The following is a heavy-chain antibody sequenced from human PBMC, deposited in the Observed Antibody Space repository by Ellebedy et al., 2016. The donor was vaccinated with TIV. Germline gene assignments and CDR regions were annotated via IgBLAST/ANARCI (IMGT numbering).Heavy chain of an antibody. Sequence: SETLSLTCAVYGGSFSGYYWSWIRQPPGKGLEWIGEINHSGSTNYNPSLESRVTISVDTSKNQFSLKLSSVTAADTAVYYCARAVSSSPSRPTGMDVWGQGTTVTVSS. V-gene: IGHV4-34*01. D-gene: IGHD6-6*01. CDR2: INHSGST. CDR3: ARAVSSSPSRPTGMDV. J-gene: IGHJ6*02. CDR1: GGSFSGYY.